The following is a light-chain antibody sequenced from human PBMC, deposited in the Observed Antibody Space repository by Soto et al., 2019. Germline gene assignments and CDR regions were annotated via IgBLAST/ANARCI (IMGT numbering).Light chain of an antibody. J-gene: IGLJ1*01. CDR3: QSADSSGTYYV. Sequence: SYELTQPPSVSVSPGQTARITCSGDALPKQYAYWYQQKPGQAPVLVIYKDSERPSGIPERFSGSSSGTTVTLTISGVRAEDEADYYCQSADSSGTYYVFGTGTKVTDL. CDR1: ALPKQY. V-gene: IGLV3-25*03. CDR2: KDS.